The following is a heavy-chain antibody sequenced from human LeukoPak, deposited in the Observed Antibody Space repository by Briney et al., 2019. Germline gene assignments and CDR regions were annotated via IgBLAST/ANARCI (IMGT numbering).Heavy chain of an antibody. D-gene: IGHD3-10*01. CDR2: INNDGSRT. CDR3: ARGGVSGGFDY. Sequence: GRSLRLSCAASGFTLSNSWMFWVRQPPGKGLKYVSEINNDGSRTSYADSVKGRFTISRDGAENTLFLQMNSLRAEDTAVYFCARGGVSGGFDYWGQGTLVTVSS. CDR1: GFTLSNSW. V-gene: IGHV3-74*01. J-gene: IGHJ4*02.